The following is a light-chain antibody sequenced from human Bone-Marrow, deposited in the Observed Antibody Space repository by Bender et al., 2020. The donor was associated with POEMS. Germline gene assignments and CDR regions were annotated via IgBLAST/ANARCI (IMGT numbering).Light chain of an antibody. CDR2: EGT. Sequence: QSALTQPASVSGSPGQSITISCTGTSSDVGSYNLVSWYQQHPDKAPKVMIYEGTKRPSGVSKRFSGSKSGNTASLRISGLQAEDEAYYLCCSYAGSRTWVFGGGTKLTVL. CDR3: CSYAGSRTWV. CDR1: SSDVGSYNL. V-gene: IGLV2-23*01. J-gene: IGLJ3*02.